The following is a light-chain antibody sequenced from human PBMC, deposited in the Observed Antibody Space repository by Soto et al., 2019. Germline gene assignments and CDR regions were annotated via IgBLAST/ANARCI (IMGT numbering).Light chain of an antibody. CDR1: QSISNC. J-gene: IGKJ1*01. CDR2: TAS. CDR3: EQYKSYCPT. Sequence: DTQMTQSPSTLSASVGDRVTITCRASQSISNCLAWYQQRPWRAPKLLIHTASTLKGGVPSRFSGSGSGTEFTLTISSLQPDDFATYYCEQYKSYCPTFGQRTKVEIQ. V-gene: IGKV1-5*03.